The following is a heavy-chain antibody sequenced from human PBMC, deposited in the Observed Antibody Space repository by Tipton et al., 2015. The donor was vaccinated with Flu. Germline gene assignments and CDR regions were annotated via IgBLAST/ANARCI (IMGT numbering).Heavy chain of an antibody. J-gene: IGHJ6*02. V-gene: IGHV4-34*01. D-gene: IGHD3-3*01. CDR3: ARLVSYYDFWGGSWGYYYGMDV. CDR2: INHSGST. CDR1: GGSFSGYY. Sequence: TLSLTCAVYGGSFSGYYWSWIRQPPGKGLEWIGEINHSGSTNYNPSLKSRVTISVDTSKNQFSLKLGFVTAADTAVYYCARLVSYYDFWGGSWGYYYGMDVWGQGTTVTVSS.